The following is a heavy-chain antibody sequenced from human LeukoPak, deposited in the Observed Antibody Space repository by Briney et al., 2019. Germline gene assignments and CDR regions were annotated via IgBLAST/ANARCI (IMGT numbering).Heavy chain of an antibody. CDR3: AKGKAGTRFVNWFDP. D-gene: IGHD6-13*01. CDR1: GFTFSNYA. Sequence: GGSLRLSCAASGFTFSNYAMNWVRQAPGKGLEWVSAISGSGGSTYYADSVKGRFTISRDNSKNTLYLQMNSLRAEDTAVYYCAKGKAGTRFVNWFDPWGQGTLVTVSS. J-gene: IGHJ5*02. CDR2: ISGSGGST. V-gene: IGHV3-23*01.